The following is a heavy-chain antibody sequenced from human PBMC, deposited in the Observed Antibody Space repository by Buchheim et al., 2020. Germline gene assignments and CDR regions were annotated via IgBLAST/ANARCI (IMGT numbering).Heavy chain of an antibody. J-gene: IGHJ4*02. V-gene: IGHV3-48*04. CDR1: GFTFRIYS. CDR2: ISSSSGRTI. D-gene: IGHD4-11*01. Sequence: EVQLVESGGGLVQPGGSLRLSCAASGFTFRIYSMSWVRQAPGKGLEWVSYISSSSGRTIYYADSVKGRFTISRDNSKNSLFLQMNSLRADDTAVYYCATYSDSIPYWGQGTL. CDR3: ATYSDSIPY.